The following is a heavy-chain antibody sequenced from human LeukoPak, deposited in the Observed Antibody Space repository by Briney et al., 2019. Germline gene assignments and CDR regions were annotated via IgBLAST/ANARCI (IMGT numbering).Heavy chain of an antibody. D-gene: IGHD6-13*01. V-gene: IGHV1-2*02. J-gene: IGHJ4*02. CDR1: GYTFTGYY. CDR3: ARDLYGSSSWPNFDY. Sequence: ASVKVSCKASGYTFTGYYMHWVRQAPGQGLEWMGWINPNSGGTNYAQKFQGRVTMTRDTSISTAYMEMSRLRSDDTAVYYCARDLYGSSSWPNFDYWGQGTLVTVSS. CDR2: INPNSGGT.